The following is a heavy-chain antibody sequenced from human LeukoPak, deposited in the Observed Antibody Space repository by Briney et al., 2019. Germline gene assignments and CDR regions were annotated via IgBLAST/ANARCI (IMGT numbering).Heavy chain of an antibody. CDR1: GYTFTGYY. D-gene: IGHD5-12*01. V-gene: IGHV1-2*02. Sequence: ASVKVSCKASGYTFTGYYMHWVRQAPGQGLEWMGWINPNSGCTNYAQKFQGRVTMTRDTSISTAYMELSRLRSDDTAVYYCARNSGYVLRWFDPWGQGTLVTVSS. J-gene: IGHJ5*02. CDR2: INPNSGCT. CDR3: ARNSGYVLRWFDP.